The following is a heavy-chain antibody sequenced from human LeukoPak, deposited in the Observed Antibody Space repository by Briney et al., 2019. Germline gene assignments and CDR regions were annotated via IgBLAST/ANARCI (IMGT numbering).Heavy chain of an antibody. CDR3: APATIAAATGHHFYYGMGV. CDR1: GFTFDDYA. D-gene: IGHD6-25*01. Sequence: GRSLRLSCAASGFTFDDYAMHWVRQAPGKGLEWVSAISGSGGSTYYADSVKGRFTISRDNSKNTLYLQMNSLRAEDTAVYYCAPATIAAATGHHFYYGMGVWGQGTTVTVSS. CDR2: ISGSGGST. J-gene: IGHJ6*02. V-gene: IGHV3-23*01.